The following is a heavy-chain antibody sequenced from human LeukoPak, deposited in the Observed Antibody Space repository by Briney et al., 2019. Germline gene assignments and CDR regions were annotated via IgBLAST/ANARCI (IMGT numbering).Heavy chain of an antibody. J-gene: IGHJ5*02. CDR3: ARIPSQKQQLPWFDP. Sequence: PGGSLRLSCAASGFTFSSYEMNWVRQAPGKGLEWVSYISSSGSTIYYADSVKGRFTISRDNAKNSLYLQMNNLRAEDTAVYYCARIPSQKQQLPWFDPWGQGTLVTVSS. D-gene: IGHD6-13*01. V-gene: IGHV3-48*03. CDR2: ISSSGSTI. CDR1: GFTFSSYE.